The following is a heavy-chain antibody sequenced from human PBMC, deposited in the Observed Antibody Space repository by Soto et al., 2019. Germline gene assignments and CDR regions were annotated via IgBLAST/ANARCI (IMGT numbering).Heavy chain of an antibody. D-gene: IGHD2-2*01. Sequence: PGGSLRLSCAASGFTFSSYAMSWVRQAPEQGQEWVSTISSSSSNPYYADPVKGRFTISRDNAKNTLYLQMNSLRAEDTAVYYCATIVVVPAAMHYYYYGMDVWGQGTTVTVSS. CDR2: ISSSSSNP. J-gene: IGHJ6*02. CDR3: ATIVVVPAAMHYYYYGMDV. CDR1: GFTFSSYA. V-gene: IGHV3-21*01.